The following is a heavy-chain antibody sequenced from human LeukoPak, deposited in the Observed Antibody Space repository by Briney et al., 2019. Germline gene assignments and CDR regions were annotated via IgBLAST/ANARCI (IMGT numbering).Heavy chain of an antibody. Sequence: GESLKISCKGSGYSFSNHWIGWVRQMPGKGLEWMGVIYPGDSDTRYSPSFQGQVTMSVDKSIDTALLQWSSLKASDSAIYYCARELFGSYGQLLSFDRWGPGTQVTVSS. J-gene: IGHJ4*02. CDR2: IYPGDSDT. V-gene: IGHV5-51*01. CDR3: ARELFGSYGQLLSFDR. D-gene: IGHD3-16*01. CDR1: GYSFSNHW.